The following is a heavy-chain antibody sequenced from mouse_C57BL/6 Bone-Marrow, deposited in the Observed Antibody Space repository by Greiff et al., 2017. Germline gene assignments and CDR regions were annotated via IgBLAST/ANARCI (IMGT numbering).Heavy chain of an antibody. D-gene: IGHD1-1*01. V-gene: IGHV5-12*01. CDR1: GFTFSDYY. J-gene: IGHJ2*01. Sequence: DVMLVESGGGLVQPGGSLKLSCAASGFTFSDYYMYWVRQTPEKRLEWVAYISNGGGSTYYPDTVKGRFTIARDNAKNTLYLQMSRLTSEDTAMYYCAIHYYGSSFDYWGQGTTLTVSS. CDR2: ISNGGGST. CDR3: AIHYYGSSFDY.